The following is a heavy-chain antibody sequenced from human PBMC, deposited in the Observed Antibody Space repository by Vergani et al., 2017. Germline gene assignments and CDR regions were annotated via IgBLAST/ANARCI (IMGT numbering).Heavy chain of an antibody. CDR1: GGSISSYY. CDR2: IYYSGST. D-gene: IGHD3-22*01. V-gene: IGHV4-59*01. CDR3: ARYGDVYDSSSGDYYYMDV. Sequence: QVQLQESGPGLVKPSETLSLTCTVSGGSISSYYWSWIRQPPGKGLEWIGYIYYSGSTNYNPSLKRRVTISVDTSKNQFSLKLSSVTAADTAVYYCARYGDVYDSSSGDYYYMDVWGKGTTVTVSS. J-gene: IGHJ6*03.